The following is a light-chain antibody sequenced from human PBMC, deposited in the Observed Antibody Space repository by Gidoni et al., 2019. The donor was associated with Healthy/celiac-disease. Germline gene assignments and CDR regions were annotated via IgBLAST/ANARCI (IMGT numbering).Light chain of an antibody. CDR1: QTVSSY. CDR3: QQRDNWPWT. Sequence: IVLTQSPSTLSSSPGERATLSCSASQTVSSYLDWYQQKPGQAPRLLIYDASNRATGIPARFSGSGSGTDFTLTISSLEPEDVAVYYCQQRDNWPWTFGQGTKVEIK. V-gene: IGKV3-11*01. J-gene: IGKJ1*01. CDR2: DAS.